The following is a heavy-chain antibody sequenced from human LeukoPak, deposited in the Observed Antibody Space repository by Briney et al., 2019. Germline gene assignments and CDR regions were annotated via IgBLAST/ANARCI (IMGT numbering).Heavy chain of an antibody. CDR2: VDPEDGET. CDR3: ATGKGTGAFDI. V-gene: IGHV1-69-2*01. J-gene: IGHJ3*02. CDR1: GYTFTDYY. Sequence: ASVKISCKVSGYTFTDYYMHWVQQAPGKGLEWMGLVDPEDGETIYAEKFQGRVTITADTSTDTAYMELSSLRSEDTAVYYWATGKGTGAFDIWGQGTMVTVSS. D-gene: IGHD3-10*01.